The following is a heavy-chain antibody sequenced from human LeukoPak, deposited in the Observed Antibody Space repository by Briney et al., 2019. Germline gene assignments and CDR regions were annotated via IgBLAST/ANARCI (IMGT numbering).Heavy chain of an antibody. CDR1: RYTFSSYD. J-gene: IGHJ4*02. CDR2: ISAYNGNT. CDR3: ARVPHSSSSIDY. Sequence: ASVRVSCKGFRYTFSSYDINWVRQAPGQGLEWMGWISAYNGNTNYAQKLQGRVTMTTDTSTSTAYMELRSLRSDDTAVYYCARVPHSSSSIDYWGQGTLVTVSS. V-gene: IGHV1-18*01. D-gene: IGHD6-6*01.